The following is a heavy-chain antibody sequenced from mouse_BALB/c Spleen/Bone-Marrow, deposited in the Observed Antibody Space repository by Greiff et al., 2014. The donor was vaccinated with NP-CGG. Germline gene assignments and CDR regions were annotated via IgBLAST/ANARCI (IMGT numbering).Heavy chain of an antibody. CDR3: AREGHGNYGFDY. J-gene: IGHJ2*01. V-gene: IGHV1S56*01. CDR2: IYPGYVKT. Sequence: VKLKQSRLALLTCKDTVRISCKVSGYTFTSYYIHWVKSRPGQGLEWIGWIYPGYVKTKYNENFKGKATLTADKASSTAYMQLSSLTSEDSAVYFCAREGHGNYGFDYWGQGNTLTVSS. CDR1: GYTFTSYY. D-gene: IGHD2-1*01.